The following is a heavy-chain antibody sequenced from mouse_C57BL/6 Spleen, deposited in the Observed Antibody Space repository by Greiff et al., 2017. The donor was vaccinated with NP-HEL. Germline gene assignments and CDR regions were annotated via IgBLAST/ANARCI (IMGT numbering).Heavy chain of an antibody. CDR1: GYTFTDYN. J-gene: IGHJ2*01. D-gene: IGHD4-1*01. V-gene: IGHV1-18*01. CDR2: INPNNGGT. Sequence: EVKLMESGPELVKPGASVKIPCKASGYTFTDYNMDWVKQSHGKSLEWIGDINPNNGGTIYNQKFKGKATLTVDKSSSTAYMKLRSLTSEDTAVYYCARSAGRVYYFDYWGQGTTLTVSS. CDR3: ARSAGRVYYFDY.